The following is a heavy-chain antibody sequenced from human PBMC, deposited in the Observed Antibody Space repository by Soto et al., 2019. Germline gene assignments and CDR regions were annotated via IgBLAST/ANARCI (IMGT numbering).Heavy chain of an antibody. J-gene: IGHJ6*02. D-gene: IGHD2-2*01. CDR2: IVVGSGNT. Sequence: SVKVSCKASGFTFTSSAVQWVRQARGQRLEWIGWIVVGSGNTNYAQKFQERVTITRDMSTSTAYMELSSLRSEDTAVYYCAAESHCISTSCYSIYYYGMDVWGQGTTVTVS. V-gene: IGHV1-58*01. CDR3: AAESHCISTSCYSIYYYGMDV. CDR1: GFTFTSSA.